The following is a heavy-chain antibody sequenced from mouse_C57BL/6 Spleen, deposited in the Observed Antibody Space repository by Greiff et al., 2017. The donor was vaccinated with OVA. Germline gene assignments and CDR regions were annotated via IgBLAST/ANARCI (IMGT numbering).Heavy chain of an antibody. Sequence: QVHVKQPGAELVKPGASVKMSCKASGYTFTSYWITWVKQRPGQGLEWIGDIYPGSGSTNYNEKFKSKATLTVDTSSSTAYMQLSSLTSEDSAVYYCAREMDYLDYWGQGTTLTVSS. D-gene: IGHD2-3*01. CDR2: IYPGSGST. CDR1: GYTFTSYW. CDR3: AREMDYLDY. J-gene: IGHJ2*01. V-gene: IGHV1-55*01.